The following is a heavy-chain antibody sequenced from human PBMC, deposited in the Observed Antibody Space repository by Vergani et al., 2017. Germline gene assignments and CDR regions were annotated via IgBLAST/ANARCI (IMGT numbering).Heavy chain of an antibody. V-gene: IGHV4-39*07. J-gene: IGHJ4*02. CDR2: IYHSGGA. D-gene: IGHD3-10*01. CDR1: GGSITSSSYY. CDR3: ARFYGSGRFFDY. Sequence: QLHLQESGPGLVKPSETLSLTCTVSGGSITSSSYYWGWIRQPPGKGLEWIGNIYHSGGAYYNPSLKGRVTISVDTSKNQFSLRLSSVTAADTAVYYCARFYGSGRFFDYWGQGTLVTVSS.